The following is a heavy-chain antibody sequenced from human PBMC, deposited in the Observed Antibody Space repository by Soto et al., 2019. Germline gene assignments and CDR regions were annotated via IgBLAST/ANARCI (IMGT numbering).Heavy chain of an antibody. D-gene: IGHD3-9*01. CDR2: IYSGGST. Sequence: GGSLRLSCAASGFTVSSNYMSWVRQAPGKGLEWVSVIYSGGSTYYADSVKGRFTISRDNSKNTLYLQMNSLRAEDTAVYYCARCSLNYDILTGTDYCGQATLVTVSS. J-gene: IGHJ4*02. V-gene: IGHV3-53*01. CDR1: GFTVSSNY. CDR3: ARCSLNYDILTGTDY.